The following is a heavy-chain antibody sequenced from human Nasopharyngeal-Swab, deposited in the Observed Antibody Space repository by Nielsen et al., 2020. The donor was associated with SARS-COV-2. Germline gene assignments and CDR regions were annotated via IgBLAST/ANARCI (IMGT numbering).Heavy chain of an antibody. CDR2: IYPGDSDT. CDR3: ARQEGYSSSWYYYYGMDV. CDR1: GYSFTSYW. V-gene: IGHV5-51*01. J-gene: IGHJ6*02. Sequence: GESLKISCQGSGYSFTSYWIGWVRQMPGKGLEWMGIIYPGDSDTRYSPSFQGQVTISADKSISTAYLQWSSLKASDTAMYYCARQEGYSSSWYYYYGMDVWGQGTTVTVSS. D-gene: IGHD6-13*01.